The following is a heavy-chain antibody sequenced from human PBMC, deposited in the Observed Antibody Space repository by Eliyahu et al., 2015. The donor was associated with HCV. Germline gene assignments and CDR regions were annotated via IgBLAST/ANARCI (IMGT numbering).Heavy chain of an antibody. J-gene: IGHJ4*02. CDR2: ISYDGGEE. CDR1: GFTFNPYG. Sequence: QVQLVESGGGVVQPGRSLXLSCAASGFTFNPYGLHWVRQAAGKGPEWVAVISYDGGEEFYADSVKGRFTISRDNSRDTLYLQMNSLRVEDTAIYYCAKDLVGVDFSGYFDSWGQGILVTVSS. D-gene: IGHD3-3*01. CDR3: AKDLVGVDFSGYFDS. V-gene: IGHV3-30*18.